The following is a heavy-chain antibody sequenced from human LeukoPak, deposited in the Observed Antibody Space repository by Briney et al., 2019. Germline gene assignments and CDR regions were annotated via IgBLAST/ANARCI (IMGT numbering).Heavy chain of an antibody. CDR1: GFIVSSYA. J-gene: IGHJ1*01. CDR3: ARGYCGGDCYGD. V-gene: IGHV3-21*01. Sequence: GGSLRLSCAASGFIVSSYAMNWVRQAPGKGLEWVSSISGSSSHIYYADSVKGRFTISRDNTKSSLYLQMNSLRAEDMAVYYCARGYCGGDCYGDWGQGTLVTVSS. CDR2: ISGSSSHI. D-gene: IGHD2-21*01.